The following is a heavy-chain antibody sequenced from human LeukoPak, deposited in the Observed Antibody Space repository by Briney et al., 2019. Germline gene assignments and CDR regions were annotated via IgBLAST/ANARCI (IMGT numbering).Heavy chain of an antibody. CDR1: GGSIITTNW. CDR3: TRESGAFSPFGF. D-gene: IGHD1-26*01. Sequence: PSETLSLTCAVSGGSIITTNWWSWVRQPPGKGLEWIGEVHLNGATNYNPSLEGRVSMSIDKSKNHLSLELSSVTAADTAMYYCTRESGAFSPFGFWGQGTLVTVSS. CDR2: VHLNGAT. J-gene: IGHJ4*02. V-gene: IGHV4-4*02.